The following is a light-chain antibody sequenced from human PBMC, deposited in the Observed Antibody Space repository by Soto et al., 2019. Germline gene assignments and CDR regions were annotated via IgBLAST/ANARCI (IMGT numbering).Light chain of an antibody. CDR2: ANT. CDR3: AAWDDILNGWV. CDR1: SSNIGSRT. V-gene: IGLV1-44*01. J-gene: IGLJ3*02. Sequence: QSALTQPPSASGTPGQRVTISCSGSSSNIGSRTVNWYQQLPGTAPKLLIYANTQRPSGVPDRFSGSKSGTSASLAISGLQSEDEADYYCAAWDDILNGWVFGGGTKLTVL.